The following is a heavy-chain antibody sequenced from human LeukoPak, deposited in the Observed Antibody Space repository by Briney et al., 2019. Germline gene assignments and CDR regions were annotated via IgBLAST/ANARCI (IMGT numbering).Heavy chain of an antibody. CDR1: GFTFTRHW. D-gene: IGHD2-15*01. J-gene: IGHJ4*02. V-gene: IGHV3-7*01. Sequence: GGSLRLSCVASGFTFTRHWMSWVRQAPGKGREWVANIREDVSEKKYVDSVKDRFTISRDNTKNSVYLQMRGLRVDDTAIYYCVRDKEGGSNDHWGQGTLVTVSS. CDR3: VRDKEGGSNDH. CDR2: IREDVSEK.